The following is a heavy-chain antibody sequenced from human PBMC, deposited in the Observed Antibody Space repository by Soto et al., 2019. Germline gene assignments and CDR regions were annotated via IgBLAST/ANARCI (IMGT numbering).Heavy chain of an antibody. CDR3: ARDRGLLWFGELFRWFDP. CDR1: GGSFSGYY. CDR2: INHSGST. Sequence: SETLSLTCAVYGGSFSGYYWSWIRQPPGKGLEWIGEINHSGSTNYNPSLKSRVTISVDTSKNQFSLKLSSVTAADTAVYYCARDRGLLWFGELFRWFDPWGQGTLVTVSS. J-gene: IGHJ5*02. D-gene: IGHD3-10*01. V-gene: IGHV4-34*01.